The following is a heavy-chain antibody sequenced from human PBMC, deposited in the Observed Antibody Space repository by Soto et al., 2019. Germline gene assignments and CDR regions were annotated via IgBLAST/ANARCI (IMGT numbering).Heavy chain of an antibody. J-gene: IGHJ6*02. CDR1: GYTFTSYA. CDR2: IVAVFGNT. CDR3: ARDSGSVLLWFGDHLRMDV. Sequence: NPAASVKVSCKASGYTFTSYAMHWVRQAPGQRLEWMGWIVAVFGNTKYAQKFQGRVTITADESTSTAYMELSSLRSEDTAVYYCARDSGSVLLWFGDHLRMDVWGQGTTVTVSS. D-gene: IGHD3-10*01. V-gene: IGHV1-3*01.